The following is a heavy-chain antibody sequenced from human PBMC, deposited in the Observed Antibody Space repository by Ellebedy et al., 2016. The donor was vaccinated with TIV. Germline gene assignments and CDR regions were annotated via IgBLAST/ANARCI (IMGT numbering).Heavy chain of an antibody. Sequence: GGSLRLXXAASGFLFSNYAMAWVRQAPGTGLTWISSISASGGETHYAEPVRGRFTISRDNSRKTVYLQMTSLRVEDMGLYYRARDGVGHVWGRGTPVTVSS. D-gene: IGHD3-3*01. CDR1: GFLFSNYA. V-gene: IGHV3-23*01. CDR3: ARDGVGHV. CDR2: ISASGGET. J-gene: IGHJ4*02.